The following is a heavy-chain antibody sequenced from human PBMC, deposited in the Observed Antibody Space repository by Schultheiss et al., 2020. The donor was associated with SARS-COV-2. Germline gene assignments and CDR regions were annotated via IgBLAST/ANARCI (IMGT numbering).Heavy chain of an antibody. D-gene: IGHD2-2*01. V-gene: IGHV3-30*04. J-gene: IGHJ4*02. CDR2: ISYDGSNK. CDR1: GFTFSSYA. Sequence: GGSLRLSCAASGFTFSSYAMHWVRQAPGKGLEWVAVISYDGSNKYYADSVKGRFTISRDNSKNTLYLQMNSLRAEDTAVYYCARSARYCSSTSCYRREAMVPYYFDYWGQGTLVTVSS. CDR3: ARSARYCSSTSCYRREAMVPYYFDY.